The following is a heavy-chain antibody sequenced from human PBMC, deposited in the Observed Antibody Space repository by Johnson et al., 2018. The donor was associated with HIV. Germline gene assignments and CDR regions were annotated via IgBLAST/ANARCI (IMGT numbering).Heavy chain of an antibody. D-gene: IGHD4-17*01. CDR3: ARVPDYGDYGDAFDI. J-gene: IGHJ3*02. CDR1: GFSVSDSY. V-gene: IGHV3-66*01. Sequence: MQLVESGGGLVKPGGSLRLSCAASGFSVSDSYMSWVRQAPGKGLEWVSVIYSGGSTYYADSVKGRFTISRDNSKNTLYLQMKSLRAEDTAVYYCARVPDYGDYGDAFDIWGQGTMVTVSS. CDR2: IYSGGST.